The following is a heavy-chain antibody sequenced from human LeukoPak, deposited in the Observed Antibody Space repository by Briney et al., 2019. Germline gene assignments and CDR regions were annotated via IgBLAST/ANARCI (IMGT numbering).Heavy chain of an antibody. CDR3: AKNVRAAAPFDAFDI. Sequence: PGGSLRLSCAASGFTFSSYGMHWVRQAPGKGLEWVAVISYDGSNKYYADSVKGRFTISRDNSKNTLYLQMNSLRAEDTAVYYCAKNVRAAAPFDAFDIWGQGTMVTVSS. CDR1: GFTFSSYG. CDR2: ISYDGSNK. D-gene: IGHD2-2*01. J-gene: IGHJ3*02. V-gene: IGHV3-30*18.